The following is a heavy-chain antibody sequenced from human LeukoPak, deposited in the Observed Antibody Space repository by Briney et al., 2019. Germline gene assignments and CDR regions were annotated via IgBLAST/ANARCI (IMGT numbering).Heavy chain of an antibody. CDR1: GFTFSSYE. D-gene: IGHD3-10*01. V-gene: IGHV3-48*03. J-gene: IGHJ4*02. CDR2: ISSSGSSI. CDR3: ARMHGEIDY. Sequence: GGSLRLSCAASGFTFSSYEMNWVRQAPGEGLEWVSYISSSGSSIYYADSVKGRFTISRDNAKNSLYLQMNSLGAEDTAVYYCARMHGEIDYWGQGTLVTVSS.